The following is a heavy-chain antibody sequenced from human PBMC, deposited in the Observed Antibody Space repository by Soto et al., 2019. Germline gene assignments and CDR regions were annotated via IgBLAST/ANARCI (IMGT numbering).Heavy chain of an antibody. CDR3: ARDGRSSWNPNDY. V-gene: IGHV3-33*01. CDR2: IWYDGSNK. Sequence: QVQLVESGGGVVQPGRSLRLSCAASGFTFSSYGMHWVRQAPGKGLEWVAVIWYDGSNKYYADSVKGRFTISRDNSKNPLYLQMNSLRAEDTAVYYCARDGRSSWNPNDYWGQGTLVTVSS. J-gene: IGHJ4*02. D-gene: IGHD6-13*01. CDR1: GFTFSSYG.